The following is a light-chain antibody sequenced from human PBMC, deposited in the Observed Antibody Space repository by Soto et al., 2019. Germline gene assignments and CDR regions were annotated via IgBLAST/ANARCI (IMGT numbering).Light chain of an antibody. CDR1: QSVSSSY. J-gene: IGKJ3*01. CDR3: QQYGSPFT. V-gene: IGKV3-20*01. CDR2: GAS. Sequence: EIVLTQSPGTLSLSPGERATLSCRASQSVSSSYLAWYQQKPGQAPRLLIYGASSRATGIPDRFSGSGSGTDFTLTISSLEPEDFAVYYCQQYGSPFTFGPGTKVDIK.